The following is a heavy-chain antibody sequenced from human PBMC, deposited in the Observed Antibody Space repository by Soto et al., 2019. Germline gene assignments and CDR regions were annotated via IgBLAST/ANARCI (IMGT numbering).Heavy chain of an antibody. CDR3: ARDMGRGYSYGPPFDY. V-gene: IGHV3-48*03. CDR2: ISSSGSTI. Sequence: GGSLRLSCAASGFTFSSYEMNWVRQAPGKGLEWVSYISSSGSTIYYADSVKGRFTISRDNAKNSLYLQMNSLRAEDTAVYYCARDMGRGYSYGPPFDYWGQGTLVTVSS. CDR1: GFTFSSYE. J-gene: IGHJ4*02. D-gene: IGHD5-18*01.